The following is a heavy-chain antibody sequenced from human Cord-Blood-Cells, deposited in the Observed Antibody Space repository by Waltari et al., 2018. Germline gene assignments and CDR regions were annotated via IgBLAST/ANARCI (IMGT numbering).Heavy chain of an antibody. J-gene: IGHJ4*02. V-gene: IGHV1-18*01. CDR2: ISAYNGNK. D-gene: IGHD7-27*01. Sequence: QVPLVQSGAEVKKPGASVKVSCKASGYNFTSYGISWVRPAPGQGLEWMGWISAYNGNKNYAQKLQVRVTMTTDTSTSTAYMELRSLRSDDTAVYYCARDGNWGGWGSPEDYWGQGTLVTVSS. CDR3: ARDGNWGGWGSPEDY. CDR1: GYNFTSYG.